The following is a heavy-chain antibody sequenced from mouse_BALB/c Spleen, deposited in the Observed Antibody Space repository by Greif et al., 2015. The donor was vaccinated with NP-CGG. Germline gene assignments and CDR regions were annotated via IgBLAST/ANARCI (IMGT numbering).Heavy chain of an antibody. Sequence: EVKLVESGGDLVKPGGSLKLSCAASGFTFSSYGMSWVRQTPDKRLEWVATISSGGSYTYYPDSVKGRFTISRDNAKNTLYLQMSSLKSEDTAMYYCARLYYDYDGEAMDYWGQGTSVTVSS. D-gene: IGHD2-4*01. CDR2: ISSGGSYT. CDR1: GFTFSSYG. J-gene: IGHJ4*01. V-gene: IGHV5-6*01. CDR3: ARLYYDYDGEAMDY.